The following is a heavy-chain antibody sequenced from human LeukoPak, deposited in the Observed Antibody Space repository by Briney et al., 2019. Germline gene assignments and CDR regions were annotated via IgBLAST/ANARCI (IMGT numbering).Heavy chain of an antibody. Sequence: PSETLSLTCTVSGGSISSRPYCWGWIRQPPGKGLEWLVSFYYSGSTYYKPSLKSRVTISVDTSKNQISLKLSSVTAADTAVYYCARLVVSSWYHEVLLGRDYWGQGTLVTVSS. V-gene: IGHV4-39*01. D-gene: IGHD6-13*01. CDR3: ARLVVSSWYHEVLLGRDY. CDR1: GGSISSRPYC. CDR2: FYYSGST. J-gene: IGHJ4*02.